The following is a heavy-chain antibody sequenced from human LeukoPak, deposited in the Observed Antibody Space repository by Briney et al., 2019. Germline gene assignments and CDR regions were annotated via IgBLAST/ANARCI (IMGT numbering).Heavy chain of an antibody. CDR2: TYYSGST. Sequence: SETLSLTCTVSGGSITSSGYYWGWLRQPPGKGLEWIGSTYYSGSTYYNPFLKSRVTMSVDTSKNQFSLKLSSVTAADAAVYYCASTGVGASSSDFDYWGQGTLVTVSS. CDR3: ASTGVGASSSDFDY. V-gene: IGHV4-39*01. J-gene: IGHJ4*02. CDR1: GGSITSSGYY. D-gene: IGHD1-26*01.